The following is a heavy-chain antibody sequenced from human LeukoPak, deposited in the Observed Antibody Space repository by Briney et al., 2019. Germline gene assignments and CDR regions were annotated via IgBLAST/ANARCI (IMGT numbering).Heavy chain of an antibody. CDR3: ARGRYCSADICSGGDAFDI. V-gene: IGHV4-4*07. CDR2: IYTRGST. J-gene: IGHJ3*02. CDR1: GGSINNYY. D-gene: IGHD2-15*01. Sequence: SETLSLTCTVSGGSINNYYWSWIRQPAGKGLEWIGRIYTRGSTNYNPSLKSRVTMSVDTSKNQFSLKLSSVTAADTAVYYCARGRYCSADICSGGDAFDIWGQGTMVSISS.